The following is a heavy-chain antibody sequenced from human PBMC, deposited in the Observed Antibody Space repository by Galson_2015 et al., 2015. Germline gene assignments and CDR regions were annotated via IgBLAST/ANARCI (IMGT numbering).Heavy chain of an antibody. D-gene: IGHD4-17*01. Sequence: SLRLSCAASGFTFSSYGMHWVRQAPGKGLEWVAVISYDGSNKYYADSVKGRFTISRDNSKNTLYLQMNSLRAEDTAVYYCARTGWTAVTTYGAFEIWGQGTMVTVSS. CDR3: ARTGWTAVTTYGAFEI. J-gene: IGHJ3*02. CDR2: ISYDGSNK. V-gene: IGHV3-30*03. CDR1: GFTFSSYG.